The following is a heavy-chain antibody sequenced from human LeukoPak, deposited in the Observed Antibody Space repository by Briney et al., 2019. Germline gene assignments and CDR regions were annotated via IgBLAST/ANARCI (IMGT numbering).Heavy chain of an antibody. V-gene: IGHV3-15*01. CDR3: TIDSNSGWTEY. J-gene: IGHJ4*02. D-gene: IGHD6-19*01. CDR2: IKTKGEGGTT. Sequence: GGSLRLSCAASGFTFTNAWMSWVRQAPGKGLEWVGRIKTKGEGGTTDYAAPVKGRFTISRDDSKNTLYLQMNSLKTEDTAVYHCTIDSNSGWTEYWGQGTLVTVSS. CDR1: GFTFTNAW.